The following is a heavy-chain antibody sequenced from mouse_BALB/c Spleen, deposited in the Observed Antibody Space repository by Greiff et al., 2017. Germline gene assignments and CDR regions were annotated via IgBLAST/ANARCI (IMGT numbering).Heavy chain of an antibody. CDR3: TRDYYGALDY. CDR2: INPSNGGT. CDR1: GYTFTSYY. J-gene: IGHJ2*01. V-gene: IGHV1S81*02. D-gene: IGHD1-2*01. Sequence: QVQLQQPGAELVKPGASVKLSCKASGYTFTSYYMYWVKQRPGQGLEWIGGINPSNGGTNFNEKFKSKATLTVDKSSSTAYMQLSSLTSEDSAVYYCTRDYYGALDYWGQGTTLTVSS.